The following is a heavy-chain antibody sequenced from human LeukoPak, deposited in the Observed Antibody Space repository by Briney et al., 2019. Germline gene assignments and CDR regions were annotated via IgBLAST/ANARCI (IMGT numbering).Heavy chain of an antibody. CDR1: GFTFSSYE. D-gene: IGHD5-18*01. J-gene: IGHJ4*02. Sequence: GGSLRLSCAASGFTFSSYEMNWVRQAPGKGLEWVALISYDGSNKYYADSVKGRFTISRDNSKNTLYLQMNSLRAEDTAVYYCAKDRDGYSYGFGPIDYWGQGTLVTVSS. CDR3: AKDRDGYSYGFGPIDY. V-gene: IGHV3-30*18. CDR2: ISYDGSNK.